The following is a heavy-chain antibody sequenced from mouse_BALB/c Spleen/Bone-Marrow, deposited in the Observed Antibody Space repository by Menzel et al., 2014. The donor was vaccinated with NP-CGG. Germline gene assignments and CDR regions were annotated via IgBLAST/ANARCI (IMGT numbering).Heavy chain of an antibody. J-gene: IGHJ2*01. CDR1: GFSLTSYG. CDR3: AISYFGTYGYYFDY. Sequence: VKLEESGPGLAAPSQSLSITCPASGFSLTSYGVHWVRQPPGKGLDWLGIIWAGEGTNYNSAHMSRLSDSKDNSKNQVFLKMNSLQSDDTAMYYCAISYFGTYGYYFDYWGQGTTLTVSS. V-gene: IGHV2-9*02. D-gene: IGHD2-10*01. CDR2: IWAGEGT.